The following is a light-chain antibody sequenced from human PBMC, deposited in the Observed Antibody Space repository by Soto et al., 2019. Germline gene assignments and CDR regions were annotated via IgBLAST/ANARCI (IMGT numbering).Light chain of an antibody. CDR3: QHYDGYPQT. CDR1: QDINNF. J-gene: IGKJ5*01. CDR2: AAS. V-gene: IGKV1-16*01. Sequence: DIQMTQSPSSLSASVGDRVTITRRASQDINNFLAWFQQKPGRAPKTLIFAASRLHSGIPSRFSGSGSGTTCTLTISSLQPEDLGTYYCQHYDGYPQTFGQGTRLEIK.